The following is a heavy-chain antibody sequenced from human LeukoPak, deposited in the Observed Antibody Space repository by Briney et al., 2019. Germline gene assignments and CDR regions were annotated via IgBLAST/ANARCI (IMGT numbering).Heavy chain of an antibody. J-gene: IGHJ5*02. D-gene: IGHD4-17*01. CDR3: ARAYYGDYVDWFDP. CDR2: INPSGGST. CDR1: GYTFTSYF. V-gene: IGHV1-46*01. Sequence: ASVKVSCKASGYTFTSYFMHWVRQAPGQGLEWMGIINPSGGSTNYAQKFQGRVTITADESTSTAYMELSSLRSEDTAVYYCARAYYGDYVDWFDPWGQGTLVTVSS.